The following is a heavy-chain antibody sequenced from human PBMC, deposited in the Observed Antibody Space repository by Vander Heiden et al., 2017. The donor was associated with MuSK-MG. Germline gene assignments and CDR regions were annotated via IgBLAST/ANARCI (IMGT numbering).Heavy chain of an antibody. J-gene: IGHJ4*02. CDR1: GFTFSSYA. V-gene: IGHV3-30*04. CDR2: ISYDGSNK. CDR3: ARGWGE. D-gene: IGHD3-10*01. Sequence: QVQLVESGGGVVQPGRSLRLSCAASGFTFSSYAMHWVRQAPGKGLEWVAVISYDGSNKYYADSVKGRFTISRDNSKNTLYLQMNSLRAEDTAVYYCARGWGEWGQGTLVTVSS.